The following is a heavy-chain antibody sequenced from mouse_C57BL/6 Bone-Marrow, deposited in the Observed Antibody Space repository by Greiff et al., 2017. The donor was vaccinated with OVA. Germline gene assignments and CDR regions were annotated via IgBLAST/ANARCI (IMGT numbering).Heavy chain of an antibody. J-gene: IGHJ2*01. D-gene: IGHD1-1*01. Sequence: VQLQQSGPELVKPGASVKISCKASGYTFTDYYMNWVKQSHGKSLEWIGDINPNNGGTSYNQKFKGKATLTVDKSSSTAYMELRSLTSEDSAVYYCARGGSSFFDYWGQGTTLTVSS. CDR2: INPNNGGT. V-gene: IGHV1-26*01. CDR1: GYTFTDYY. CDR3: ARGGSSFFDY.